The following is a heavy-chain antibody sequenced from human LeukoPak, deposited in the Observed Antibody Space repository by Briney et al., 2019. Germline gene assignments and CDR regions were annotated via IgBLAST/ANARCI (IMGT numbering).Heavy chain of an antibody. J-gene: IGHJ6*04. CDR2: ISYDESFK. V-gene: IGHV3-30*18. CDR3: AKSGDDSSQGLDV. Sequence: PGGSLRLSCAASGFTFSSYNMNWVRQAPGKGLEWVAVISYDESFKYYSDSVKGRFTISRDNSKNTLYLQMNSLRAEDTAVYYCAKSGDDSSQGLDVWGKGTTVTVSS. CDR1: GFTFSSYN. D-gene: IGHD3-22*01.